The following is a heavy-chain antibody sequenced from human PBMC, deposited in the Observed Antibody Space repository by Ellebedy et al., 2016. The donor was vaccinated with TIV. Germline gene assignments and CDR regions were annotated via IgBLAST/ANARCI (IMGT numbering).Heavy chain of an antibody. CDR1: GGSFSSFA. D-gene: IGHD4-17*01. CDR2: TIPIFDTP. V-gene: IGHV1-69*13. J-gene: IGHJ2*01. Sequence: ASVTVSCXASGGSFSSFAISWVRQAPGQGLEWMGGTIPIFDTPNYAQSFQGRLTITADESTSTAYMELNSLTSDDTAIYYCAHDYGDLWGRGTLITVSS. CDR3: AHDYGDL.